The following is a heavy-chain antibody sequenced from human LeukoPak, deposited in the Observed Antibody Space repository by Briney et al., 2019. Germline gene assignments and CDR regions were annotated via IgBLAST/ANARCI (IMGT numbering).Heavy chain of an antibody. D-gene: IGHD3-22*01. V-gene: IGHV3-21*01. CDR2: ISGSSSYI. CDR1: GFTLSSYE. CDR3: ARSNRSRDSSGYRLDY. Sequence: GGSLRLSCAASGFTLSSYEMNWVRQAPGKGLEWVSSISGSSSYIYYADSVKGRFSISRDNSKNTLYLQMNSLRAEDTAVYYCARSNRSRDSSGYRLDYWAREPWSPSPQ. J-gene: IGHJ4*02.